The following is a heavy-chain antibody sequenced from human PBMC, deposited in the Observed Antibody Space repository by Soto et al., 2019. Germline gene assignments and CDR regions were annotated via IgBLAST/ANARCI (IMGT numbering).Heavy chain of an antibody. CDR3: ARQGSWPYYYYGLDV. Sequence: QVQLVQSGPEVRKPGASVKVSWEASGYTFTTSGISWVRQVPGEGLEWMGWISTYNGDTNSAQNFQGRVLMTADTSTGTAYMELMSLKSDDTAVYYCARQGSWPYYYYGLDVWGQGTTVTVSS. V-gene: IGHV1-18*01. CDR1: GYTFTTSG. CDR2: ISTYNGDT. D-gene: IGHD1-26*01. J-gene: IGHJ6*02.